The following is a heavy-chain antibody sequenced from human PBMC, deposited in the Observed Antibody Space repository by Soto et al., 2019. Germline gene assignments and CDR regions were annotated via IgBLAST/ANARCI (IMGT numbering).Heavy chain of an antibody. Sequence: SETLSLTCTVSGGSIISYYWSWIRQPPGKGLEWIGYIYYSGSTNYNPSLKSRVTISVDTSKNQFSLKLSSVTAADTAVYYCARGIPVVSTNQFDYWGQGTLVTVSS. CDR1: GGSIISYY. CDR3: ARGIPVVSTNQFDY. D-gene: IGHD2-15*01. V-gene: IGHV4-59*01. J-gene: IGHJ4*02. CDR2: IYYSGST.